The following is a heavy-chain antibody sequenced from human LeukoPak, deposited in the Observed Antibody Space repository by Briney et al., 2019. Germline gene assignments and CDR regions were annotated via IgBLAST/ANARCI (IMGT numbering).Heavy chain of an antibody. J-gene: IGHJ3*02. V-gene: IGHV4-59*01. CDR2: IYYSGST. CDR3: ARDYWGVVPAAKGGVDAFDI. Sequence: SETLSLTCTVSGGSISSYYWSWIRQPPGKGLEWIGYIYYSGSTNYNPSLKSRVTISVDTSKNQFSLKLSSVTAADTAVYYCARDYWGVVPAAKGGVDAFDIWGQGTMVTVSS. D-gene: IGHD2-2*01. CDR1: GGSISSYY.